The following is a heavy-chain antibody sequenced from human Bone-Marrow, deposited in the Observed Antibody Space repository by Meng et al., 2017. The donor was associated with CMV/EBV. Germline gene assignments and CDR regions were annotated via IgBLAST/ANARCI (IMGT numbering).Heavy chain of an antibody. V-gene: IGHV1-18*01. J-gene: IGHJ4*02. Sequence: FTSYGISWVRHAPGQGLEWMGWISAYNGNTNYAQKLQGRVTMTTDTSTSTAYMELRSLRSDDTAVYYCARDRRNYYDSSGYYLPLDYWGQGTLVTVSS. CDR2: ISAYNGNT. CDR1: FTSYG. D-gene: IGHD3-22*01. CDR3: ARDRRNYYDSSGYYLPLDY.